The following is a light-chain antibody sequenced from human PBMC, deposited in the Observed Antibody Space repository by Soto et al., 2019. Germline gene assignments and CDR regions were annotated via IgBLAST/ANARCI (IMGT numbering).Light chain of an antibody. V-gene: IGKV3-20*01. Sequence: ESVLTQSPGTLSLSPGERSTLSCRASQSVSSSDLAWYQQRPGQTPRLLIYGASSSATGIPDRFSGSGSGTDFTITISRLETEDFAVYYCQQYGSSPATFGQGTKVEIK. CDR1: QSVSSSD. J-gene: IGKJ1*01. CDR3: QQYGSSPAT. CDR2: GAS.